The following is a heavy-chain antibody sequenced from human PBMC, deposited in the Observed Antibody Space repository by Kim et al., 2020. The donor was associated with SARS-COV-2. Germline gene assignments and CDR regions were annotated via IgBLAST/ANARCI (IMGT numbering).Heavy chain of an antibody. Sequence: GGSLRLSCAASGFTFSNAWMSWVRQAPGKGLEWVGRIKSKTDGGTTDYAAPVKGRFTISRDDSKNTLYLQMNSLKTEDTAVYYCTTSIVGASHFDYWGQGTLVTVSS. CDR1: GFTFSNAW. J-gene: IGHJ4*02. D-gene: IGHD1-26*01. CDR3: TTSIVGASHFDY. CDR2: IKSKTDGGTT. V-gene: IGHV3-15*01.